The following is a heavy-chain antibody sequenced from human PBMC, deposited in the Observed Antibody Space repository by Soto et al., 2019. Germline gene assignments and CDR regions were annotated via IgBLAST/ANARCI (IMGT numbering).Heavy chain of an antibody. D-gene: IGHD5-12*01. Sequence: QPVGSLRLSCAASESTFSNSGMHWVRQAPGKGLKWVAVISNDGSDKYYADSVKGRFTISRDNSKNTLFLQMNSLRPEDTAVYYCARSPRGFSAYDASLQIDTWGQGTLVTVSS. V-gene: IGHV3-30*03. CDR1: ESTFSNSG. CDR3: ARSPRGFSAYDASLQIDT. CDR2: ISNDGSDK. J-gene: IGHJ5*02.